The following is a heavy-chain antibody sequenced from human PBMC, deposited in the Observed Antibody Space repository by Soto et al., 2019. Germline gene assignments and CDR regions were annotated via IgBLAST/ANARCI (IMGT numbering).Heavy chain of an antibody. D-gene: IGHD6-19*01. CDR3: AREWVGQWLPSGGAVGY. CDR1: GFTFSSYA. V-gene: IGHV3-23*01. CDR2: ISGSGGST. J-gene: IGHJ4*02. Sequence: EVQLLESGGGLVQPGGSLRLSCAASGFTFSSYAMSWVRQAPGKGLEWVSAISGSGGSTYYADSVKGRFTISRDNSKNTLYLQMNSLRAEDTAVYYCAREWVGQWLPSGGAVGYWGQGTLVTVSS.